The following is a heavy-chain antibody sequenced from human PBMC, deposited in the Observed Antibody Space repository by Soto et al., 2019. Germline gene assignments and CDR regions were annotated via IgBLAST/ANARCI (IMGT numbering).Heavy chain of an antibody. CDR1: GGSISSYY. D-gene: IGHD2-2*02. CDR3: ARVGCSSTSCYTGFYYYYGMDV. Sequence: SETLSLTCTVSGGSISSYYWSWIRQPPGKGLEWIGYIYYSGSTNYNPSLKSRVTISVDTSKNQFSLKLSSVTAADTAVYYCARVGCSSTSCYTGFYYYYGMDVWGQGTTVTVSS. CDR2: IYYSGST. J-gene: IGHJ6*02. V-gene: IGHV4-59*01.